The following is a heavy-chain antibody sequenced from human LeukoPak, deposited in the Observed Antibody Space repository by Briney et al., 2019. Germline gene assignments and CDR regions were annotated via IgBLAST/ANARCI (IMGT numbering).Heavy chain of an antibody. D-gene: IGHD6-19*01. CDR3: ARDRDSSGWFDY. J-gene: IGHJ4*02. CDR2: IYYSGSA. Sequence: SETLSLTCTVSGGSISGFYWGWIWQPPGKGLEWIGFIYYSGSANYNPSLKSRVTMSVDMSKNQFSLKLSSVTAADTAFYYCARDRDSSGWFDYWGQGALVTVSS. V-gene: IGHV4-59*01. CDR1: GGSISGFY.